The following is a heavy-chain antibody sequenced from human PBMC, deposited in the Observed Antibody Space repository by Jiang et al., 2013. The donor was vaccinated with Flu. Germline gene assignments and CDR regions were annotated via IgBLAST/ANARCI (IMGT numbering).Heavy chain of an antibody. CDR1: GGSFSGYY. D-gene: IGHD1-26*01. Sequence: LLKPSETLSLTCAVYGGSFSGYYWSWIRQPPGKGLEWVGEINHSGSTNYNPSLKSRVTISVDTSKNQFSLKLSSVTAADTAVYYCARLVSPHYYYYGMDVWGKGTTVTVSS. CDR2: INHSGST. V-gene: IGHV4-34*01. J-gene: IGHJ6*04. CDR3: ARLVSPHYYYYGMDV.